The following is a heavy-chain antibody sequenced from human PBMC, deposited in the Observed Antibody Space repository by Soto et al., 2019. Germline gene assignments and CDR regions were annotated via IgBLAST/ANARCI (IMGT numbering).Heavy chain of an antibody. D-gene: IGHD2-2*01. CDR1: GGSFRGFY. Sequence: PSETLSLTCAVSGGSFRGFYSSWIRQPPGRGLEWIGEIIHTGSADYNPSLRSRVSISLDTSKNQFSLKLSSVTAADAAVYYCASRRAYAFWGQGTLVTVSS. CDR3: ASRRAYAF. J-gene: IGHJ4*02. V-gene: IGHV4-34*12. CDR2: IIHTGSA.